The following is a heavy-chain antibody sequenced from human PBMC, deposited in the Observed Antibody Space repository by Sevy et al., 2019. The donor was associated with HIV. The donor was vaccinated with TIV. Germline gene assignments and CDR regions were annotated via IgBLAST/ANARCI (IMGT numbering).Heavy chain of an antibody. J-gene: IGHJ5*02. CDR2: IYSGGST. Sequence: GGSQRLSCAASGFTVSSNYMSWVRQAPGKGLEWVSVIYSGGSTYYADSVKGRFTISRDNSKNTLYLQMNSLRAEDTAVYYCARAASDKWFDPWGQGTLVTVSS. CDR3: ARAASDKWFDP. CDR1: GFTVSSNY. V-gene: IGHV3-53*01.